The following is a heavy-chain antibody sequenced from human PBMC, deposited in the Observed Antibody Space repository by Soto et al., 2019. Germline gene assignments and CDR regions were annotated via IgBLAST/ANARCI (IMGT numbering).Heavy chain of an antibody. J-gene: IGHJ4*02. D-gene: IGHD3-16*02. CDR3: ARGYYDYIWGSYRFPKSHTSSDHFDY. CDR2: ISAYNGNT. Sequence: ASVKVSCKASGYTFTSYGISWVRQAPGQGLEWMGWISAYNGNTNYAQKLQGRVTMTTDTSTSTAYMELRSLRSDDTAVYYCARGYYDYIWGSYRFPKSHTSSDHFDYWGQGTLVTVSS. CDR1: GYTFTSYG. V-gene: IGHV1-18*01.